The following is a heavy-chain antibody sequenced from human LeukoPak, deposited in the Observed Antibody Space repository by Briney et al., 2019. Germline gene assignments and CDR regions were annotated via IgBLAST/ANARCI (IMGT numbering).Heavy chain of an antibody. CDR2: ISAYNGNT. V-gene: IGHV1-18*01. CDR3: ARLTIAGYCSSTSCPENWFDP. Sequence: ASVKVSCKASGYTFTSYGISWVRQAPGQGLEWMGWISAYNGNTNYAQKLQGRVTMTTDTSTSTAYMELSRLRSDDTAVYYCARLTIAGYCSSTSCPENWFDPWGQGTLVTVSS. J-gene: IGHJ5*02. D-gene: IGHD2-2*01. CDR1: GYTFTSYG.